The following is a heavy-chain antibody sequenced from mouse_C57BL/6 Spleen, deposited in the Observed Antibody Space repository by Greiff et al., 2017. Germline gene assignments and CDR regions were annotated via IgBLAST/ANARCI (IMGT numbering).Heavy chain of an antibody. J-gene: IGHJ4*01. D-gene: IGHD2-5*01. V-gene: IGHV1-64*01. CDR3: ARRDYSNLYYAMDY. CDR1: GYTFTSYW. CDR2: IHPNSGST. Sequence: VKLQQPGAELVKPGASVKLSCKASGYTFTSYWMHWVKQRPGQGLEWIGMIHPNSGSTNYNEKFKSKATLTVDKSSSTAYMQLSSLTSEDSAVYYCARRDYSNLYYAMDYWGQGTSVTVSS.